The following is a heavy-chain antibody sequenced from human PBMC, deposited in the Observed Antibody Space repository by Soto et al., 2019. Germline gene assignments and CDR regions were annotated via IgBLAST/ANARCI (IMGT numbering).Heavy chain of an antibody. D-gene: IGHD1-1*01. V-gene: IGHV1-18*01. Sequence: QIHLVPSGAEVKKPGASVKVSCKGSGYGFTTYGITWVRQAPGQGLEWMAWISAHNGNTNYAQKLQGRVTVTRDTSTSTAYMELRSLRSADTAVYYCARGRYGDYWGQGALVTVSS. CDR3: ARGRYGDY. CDR1: GYGFTTYG. CDR2: ISAHNGNT. J-gene: IGHJ4*02.